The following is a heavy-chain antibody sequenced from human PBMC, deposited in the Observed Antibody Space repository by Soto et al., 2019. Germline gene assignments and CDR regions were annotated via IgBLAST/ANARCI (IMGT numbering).Heavy chain of an antibody. CDR3: ARDGLVLVSTSFNSDYYCYSMVV. V-gene: IGHV1-69*13. CDR2: IIPRSAKS. Sequence: SVKVSCKASGDTFSTYSITWMRQVPGQGLEWMGGIIPRSAKSNYAQKLQGRVTITADEYTSTAYMELSSLRSEDTAVYYCARDGLVLVSTSFNSDYYCYSMVVWGQGTTVTVSS. D-gene: IGHD2-2*01. J-gene: IGHJ6*03. CDR1: GDTFSTYS.